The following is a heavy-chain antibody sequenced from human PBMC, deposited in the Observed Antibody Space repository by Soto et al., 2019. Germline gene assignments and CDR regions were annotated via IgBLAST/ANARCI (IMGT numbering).Heavy chain of an antibody. J-gene: IGHJ4*02. Sequence: EVQLLESGGGLVQPGGSLRLSCAACGFTFSSYAMSWVRQAPGKGLEWVSAISGSGGSTYYADSVKGRFTISRDNSKNTLYLQMKSLRAEGTAVYYCAKDFRTYFGFWCGSVAADGYWGQGALVTGSS. CDR1: GFTFSSYA. CDR2: ISGSGGST. CDR3: AKDFRTYFGFWCGSVAADGY. D-gene: IGHD3-3*01. V-gene: IGHV3-23*01.